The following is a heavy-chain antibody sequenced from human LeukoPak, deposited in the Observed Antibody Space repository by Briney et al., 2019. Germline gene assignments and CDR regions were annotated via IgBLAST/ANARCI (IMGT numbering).Heavy chain of an antibody. Sequence: PGGSLRISCVASGFTFSDYTMHWVRQAPGNALYWVSSINSGNNYIYYADSVKGRFTISRDNAKNSLFLQMNSLRADDTAVYSCARVLLGMSAFDLWGQGTMVSVSS. V-gene: IGHV3-21*06. CDR3: ARVLLGMSAFDL. J-gene: IGHJ3*01. CDR1: GFTFSDYT. D-gene: IGHD3-9*01. CDR2: INSGNNYI.